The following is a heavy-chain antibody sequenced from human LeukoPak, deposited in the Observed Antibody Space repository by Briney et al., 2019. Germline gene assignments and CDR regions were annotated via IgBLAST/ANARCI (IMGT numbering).Heavy chain of an antibody. Sequence: GASVKVSCKASGGTFSSYTINWVRQATGQGLEWMGWMNPNSGNTGYAQKFQGRVTMTRNTSISTAYMELSSLRSEDTAVYYCCAGSGSYYLYMDVWGKGTTVTVSS. CDR3: CAGSGSYYLYMDV. CDR1: GGTFSSYT. CDR2: MNPNSGNT. J-gene: IGHJ6*03. D-gene: IGHD3-10*01. V-gene: IGHV1-8*02.